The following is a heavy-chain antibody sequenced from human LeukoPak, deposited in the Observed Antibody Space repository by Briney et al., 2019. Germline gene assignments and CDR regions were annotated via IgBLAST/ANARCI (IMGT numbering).Heavy chain of an antibody. CDR2: ITGGGGTV. V-gene: IGHV3-48*02. CDR3: ARGRELDY. J-gene: IGHJ4*02. CDR1: GFTFSNYI. Sequence: GGSLRLSCAGSGFTFSNYIIYWVRQSPEKGLEWVSHITGGGGTVYYADFVKGRFTISRDNAKNSLYLQMDSPTDGDTAVYYCARGRELDYWGQGTLVTVSS.